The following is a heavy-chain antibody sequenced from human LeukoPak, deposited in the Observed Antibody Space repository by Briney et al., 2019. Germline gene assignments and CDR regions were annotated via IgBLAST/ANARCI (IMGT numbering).Heavy chain of an antibody. CDR1: GFIVSDNY. Sequence: GGSLRLSCAASGFIVSDNYMSWVRQAPGKGLEWVSTVYSGGLTYYAGPVKGRFTISRDNSNNTLYLQMSSLRTEDTAVYYCVRDRWPGLGDFWGQGTTVAVSS. CDR3: VRDRWPGLGDF. J-gene: IGHJ6*02. D-gene: IGHD6-19*01. V-gene: IGHV3-66*01. CDR2: VYSGGLT.